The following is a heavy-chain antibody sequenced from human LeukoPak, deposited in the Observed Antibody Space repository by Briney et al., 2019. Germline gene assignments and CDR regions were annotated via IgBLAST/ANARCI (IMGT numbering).Heavy chain of an antibody. Sequence: GSLRLSCAASGFTFSSYSMNWVRQAPGKGLEWVSSISSSSSYIYYADSVKGRFTISRDNAKNSLYLQMNSLRAEDTAVYYCARDGSGSYGNWFDPWGQGTLVTVSS. D-gene: IGHD3-10*01. V-gene: IGHV3-21*01. CDR2: ISSSSSYI. J-gene: IGHJ5*02. CDR3: ARDGSGSYGNWFDP. CDR1: GFTFSSYS.